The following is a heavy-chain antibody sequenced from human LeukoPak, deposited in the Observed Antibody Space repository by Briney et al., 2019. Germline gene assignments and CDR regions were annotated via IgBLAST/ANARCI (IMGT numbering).Heavy chain of an antibody. CDR3: AREFGRTGRGRYCSSTSCYSSYFDY. V-gene: IGHV3-30*04. D-gene: IGHD2-2*01. Sequence: GRSLRLSCAASGFTFSSYAMHWGRQSPGKGLEWVAVISYDGSNKYYADSVKGRFTISRDNSKNTLYLQMNSLRAEDTAVYYCAREFGRTGRGRYCSSTSCYSSYFDYWGQGTLVTVSS. J-gene: IGHJ4*02. CDR1: GFTFSSYA. CDR2: ISYDGSNK.